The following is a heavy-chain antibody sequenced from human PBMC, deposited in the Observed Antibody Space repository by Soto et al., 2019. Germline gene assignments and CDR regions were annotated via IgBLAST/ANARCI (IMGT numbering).Heavy chain of an antibody. CDR1: GFTFSSYS. Sequence: EVQLVESGGGLVQPGGSLRLSCAASGFTFSSYSMNWVRQAPGKGLEGVSYISSSSSTIYYADSVKGRFTISRDNAKNSLYLQMNSLRAEDTAVYYCARDLTVKDGVDAFDIWGQGTMVTVSS. D-gene: IGHD4-17*01. V-gene: IGHV3-48*01. CDR2: ISSSSSTI. J-gene: IGHJ3*02. CDR3: ARDLTVKDGVDAFDI.